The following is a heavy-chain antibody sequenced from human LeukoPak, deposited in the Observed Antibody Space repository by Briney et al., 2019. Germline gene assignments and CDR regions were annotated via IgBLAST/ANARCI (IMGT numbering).Heavy chain of an antibody. CDR2: INPNSGGT. D-gene: IGHD6-6*01. CDR3: ARDRVRTLYSSSASWFDP. Sequence: ASVKVSCKASGYTFTGYYMHWVRQAPGQGLEWMGWINPNSGGTNYAQKLQGRVTMTTETSTSTAYLELRSLRSDDTAVYYCARDRVRTLYSSSASWFDPWGQGTLVTVSS. CDR1: GYTFTGYY. V-gene: IGHV1-2*02. J-gene: IGHJ5*02.